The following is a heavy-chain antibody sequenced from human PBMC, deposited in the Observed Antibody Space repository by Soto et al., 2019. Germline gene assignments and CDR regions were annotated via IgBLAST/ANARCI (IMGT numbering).Heavy chain of an antibody. CDR2: ISYDGSNK. J-gene: IGHJ4*02. Sequence: GGSLRLSSAASGFTFGSYAMHWVRQAPGKGLEWVAVISYDGSNKHDADSVKGRLTSSRDHSKNTLYLQMNSLRAEDTAVYYGSRDRDSSSSRPQFDYWGQGTLVTGSS. D-gene: IGHD6-6*01. V-gene: IGHV3-30-3*01. CDR1: GFTFGSYA. CDR3: SRDRDSSSSRPQFDY.